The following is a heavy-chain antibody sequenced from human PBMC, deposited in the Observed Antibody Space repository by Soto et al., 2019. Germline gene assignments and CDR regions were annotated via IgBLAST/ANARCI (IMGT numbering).Heavy chain of an antibody. CDR2: MNPNSGNT. J-gene: IGHJ4*02. D-gene: IGHD3-10*01. CDR3: ARDTRVRGVIITMYYFDY. Sequence: QVQLVQSGAEVKKPGASVKVSCKASGYTFTSYDINWVRQATGQGLEWMGWMNPNSGNTGYAQKFQGRVTMTRNTSISTAYMELSSLRSEDTAVYYCARDTRVRGVIITMYYFDYWGQGTLVTVSS. V-gene: IGHV1-8*01. CDR1: GYTFTSYD.